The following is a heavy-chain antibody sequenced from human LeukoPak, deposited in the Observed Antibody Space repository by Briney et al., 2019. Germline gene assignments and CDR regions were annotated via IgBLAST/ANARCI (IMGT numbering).Heavy chain of an antibody. CDR1: GFTFDDYG. Sequence: GGSLRLSCAASGFTFDDYGMSWVRQAPGKGLEWVSGINWNGSSTGYADSVKGRFTISRDNAKNSLYLQMNSLRAEDTALYYCARVDSAGTGHLKTHWGQGTLVTVSS. V-gene: IGHV3-20*04. D-gene: IGHD6-19*01. J-gene: IGHJ4*02. CDR3: ARVDSAGTGHLKTH. CDR2: INWNGSST.